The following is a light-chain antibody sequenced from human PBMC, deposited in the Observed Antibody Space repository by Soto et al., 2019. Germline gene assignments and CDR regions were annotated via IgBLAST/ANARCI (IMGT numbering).Light chain of an antibody. CDR3: AAWDDSLNAHYV. J-gene: IGLJ1*01. V-gene: IGLV1-47*01. CDR1: TSNIGDNF. Sequence: QSVLTQPPSASGTPGQRVTISCSGTTSNIGDNFVYWFQQIPGTAPKLLILRDSQRPSGVPDRFSGSKAGTSASLTISGLRSEDDAYYYCAAWDDSLNAHYVFGTGTKVTVL. CDR2: RDS.